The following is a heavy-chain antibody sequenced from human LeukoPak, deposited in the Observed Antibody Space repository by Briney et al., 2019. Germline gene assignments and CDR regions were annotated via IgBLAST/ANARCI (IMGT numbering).Heavy chain of an antibody. CDR1: GGSFSGYY. J-gene: IGHJ4*02. D-gene: IGHD3-10*01. CDR3: ARDSGERGSGSYLIAY. Sequence: SETLSLTCAVYGGSFSGYYWSWIRQPPGKGLEWIGEINHSGSTNYNPSLKSRVTTSVDTSKNQFSLKLSSVTAADTAVYYCARDSGERGSGSYLIAYWGQGTLVTVSS. V-gene: IGHV4-34*01. CDR2: INHSGST.